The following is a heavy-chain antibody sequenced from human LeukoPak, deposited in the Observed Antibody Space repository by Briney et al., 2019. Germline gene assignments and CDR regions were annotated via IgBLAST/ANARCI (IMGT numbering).Heavy chain of an antibody. CDR2: IYYSGST. J-gene: IGHJ4*02. CDR1: GGSINNYH. CDR3: AKADGYNQELDY. D-gene: IGHD5-24*01. Sequence: SETLSPTCTVSGGSINNYHWSWIRQPPGKGLEWIGYIYYSGSTSYNPSLKSRVTISVDTSKNQFSLKLSPVTAADTAVYYCAKADGYNQELDYWGQGTLVTVSS. V-gene: IGHV4-59*01.